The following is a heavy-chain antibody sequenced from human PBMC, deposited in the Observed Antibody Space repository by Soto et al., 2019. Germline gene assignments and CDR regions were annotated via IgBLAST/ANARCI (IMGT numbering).Heavy chain of an antibody. Sequence: EVQLVESGGGLVQPGGSLRLSCAASGFTVSSNYMSWVRQAPGKGLEWVSVIYSGGSTYYTDSVKSRFTISSDDTKNTLYPQKNLLRAEDTAMYYCARDKYSTYWDYYYYIDVWGKGTTVTVSS. J-gene: IGHJ6*03. CDR1: GFTVSSNY. CDR3: ARDKYSTYWDYYYYIDV. CDR2: IYSGGST. D-gene: IGHD4-4*01. V-gene: IGHV3-66*01.